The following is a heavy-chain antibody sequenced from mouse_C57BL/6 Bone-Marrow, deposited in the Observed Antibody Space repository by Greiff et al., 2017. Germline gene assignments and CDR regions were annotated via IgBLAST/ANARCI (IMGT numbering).Heavy chain of an antibody. J-gene: IGHJ4*01. CDR3: ARKYYAMDY. CDR2: IYWDDDK. Sequence: QVQLQESGPGILQPSQTLSLTCSFSGFSLSTFGMGVSWISQPPGKDLEWLAHIYWDDDKHYNPSLERQLRISKDTSNNLLFLKITTVDTVDTASYYCARKYYAMDYWGQGTSVTVSS. CDR1: GFSLSTFGMG. V-gene: IGHV8-6*01.